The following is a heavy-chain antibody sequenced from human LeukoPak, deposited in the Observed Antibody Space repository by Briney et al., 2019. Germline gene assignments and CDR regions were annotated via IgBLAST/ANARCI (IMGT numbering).Heavy chain of an antibody. V-gene: IGHV3-48*02. CDR2: ISSSSSTL. CDR1: GFSFSSYS. Sequence: GGSLRLSCAASGFSFSSYSMSWVRQAPGEGLEWVAYISSSSSTLHYADPVKGRFTISRDNANNSLYLQMNSLRDEDTAVYYCARDGRPFDIWGQGTMVTVSS. J-gene: IGHJ3*02. CDR3: ARDGRPFDI.